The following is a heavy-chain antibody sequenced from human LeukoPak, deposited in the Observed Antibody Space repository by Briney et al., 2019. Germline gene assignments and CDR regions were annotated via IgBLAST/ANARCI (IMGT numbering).Heavy chain of an antibody. J-gene: IGHJ6*02. D-gene: IGHD5-18*01. V-gene: IGHV4-59*01. Sequence: SETLSLTCTVSGGSISSYYWSWIRQPPGKGLEWIGYIYYIGSTNYNPSLKSRVTISVDTSKNQFSLKLSSVTAADTAVYYCARRAGYSYGHEYYYYGMDVWGQGTTVTVSS. CDR2: IYYIGST. CDR1: GGSISSYY. CDR3: ARRAGYSYGHEYYYYGMDV.